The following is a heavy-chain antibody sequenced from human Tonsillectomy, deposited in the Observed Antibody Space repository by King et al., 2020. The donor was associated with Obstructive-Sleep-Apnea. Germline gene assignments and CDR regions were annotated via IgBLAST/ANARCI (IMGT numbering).Heavy chain of an antibody. D-gene: IGHD3-3*01. J-gene: IGHJ6*02. Sequence: QLQESGPGLVKPSETLSLTCTVSGYSISSGYYWGWIRQPPGKGLEWIGSIYHSGSTYYNPSLKSRITISVDTSKNQFSLKLSSVTAADTAVYYCARDQSYYDFWSGYSWGYYYYGMDVWGQGTTVTVSS. V-gene: IGHV4-38-2*02. CDR2: IYHSGST. CDR3: ARDQSYYDFWSGYSWGYYYYGMDV. CDR1: GYSISSGYY.